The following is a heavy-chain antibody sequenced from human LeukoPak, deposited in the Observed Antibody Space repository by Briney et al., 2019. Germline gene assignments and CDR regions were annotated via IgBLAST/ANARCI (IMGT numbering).Heavy chain of an antibody. CDR1: GYTFTSYG. CDR3: ARDFSALKLRGEDVYHYYGMDV. D-gene: IGHD1-7*01. CDR2: ISAYNGNT. Sequence: ASVKVSCKASGYTFTSYGISWVRQAPGRGLEWMGWISAYNGNTNYAQKLQGRVTMTTDTPTSTAYMELRSLRSDDTAVYYCARDFSALKLRGEDVYHYYGMDVWGQGTTVTVSS. J-gene: IGHJ6*02. V-gene: IGHV1-18*01.